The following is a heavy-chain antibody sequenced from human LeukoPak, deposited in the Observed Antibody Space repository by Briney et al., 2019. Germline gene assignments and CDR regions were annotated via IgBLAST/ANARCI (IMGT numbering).Heavy chain of an antibody. CDR3: ARARYYGQYFQH. J-gene: IGHJ1*01. V-gene: IGHV4-59*01. CDR1: GGSISSYY. CDR2: IYYSGST. Sequence: SETLSLTCTVSGGSISSYYWSWIRQPPGKGLEWIGYIYYSGSTNYNPSLKSRVTTSVDTSKNQFSLKLSSVTAADTAVYYCARARYYGQYFQHWGQGTLVTVSS. D-gene: IGHD3-10*01.